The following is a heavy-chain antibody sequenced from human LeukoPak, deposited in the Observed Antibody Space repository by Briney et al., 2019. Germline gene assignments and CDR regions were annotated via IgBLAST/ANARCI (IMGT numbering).Heavy chain of an antibody. V-gene: IGHV1-8*01. CDR2: MSPNSGNT. D-gene: IGHD7-27*01. Sequence: ASVKVSCKTPGYTFTSYDFNWVRQATGQGLEWMGWMSPNSGNTGYAQKFQGRVTTTRDTSISTAYMELSSLRSEDTAVYYCAIRQPNWGFDYWGQGTLVTVSS. J-gene: IGHJ4*02. CDR3: AIRQPNWGFDY. CDR1: GYTFTSYD.